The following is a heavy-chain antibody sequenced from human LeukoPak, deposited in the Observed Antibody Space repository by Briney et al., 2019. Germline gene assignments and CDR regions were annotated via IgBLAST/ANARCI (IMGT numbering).Heavy chain of an antibody. CDR3: ARLGATSSGKYYFDS. CDR2: LEPSGNER. Sequence: PGGPLRLSCAVSGFTIGSHFMGWVRHLPGKGLQCVAILEPSGNERNYVDSVKGRFSISRDNAQNSLSLQMNNLSADDTAVYYCARLGATSSGKYYFDSWGQGTLVTVSS. V-gene: IGHV3-7*01. CDR1: GFTIGSHF. D-gene: IGHD6-25*01. J-gene: IGHJ4*02.